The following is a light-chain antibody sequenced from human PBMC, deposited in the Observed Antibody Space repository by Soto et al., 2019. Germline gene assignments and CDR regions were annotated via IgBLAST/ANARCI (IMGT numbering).Light chain of an antibody. CDR2: GNT. CDR1: SSNIGAGYD. Sequence: QLVLTQPPSVSGAPGQRVTISCTGSSSNIGAGYDVHWYQQLPGTAPKPLIYGNTNRPSWVPDRFSGSKSGTSASLALTGLQAEDEADYYCQSYDSSLSGCVFGVGTKLTVL. J-gene: IGLJ3*02. CDR3: QSYDSSLSGCV. V-gene: IGLV1-40*01.